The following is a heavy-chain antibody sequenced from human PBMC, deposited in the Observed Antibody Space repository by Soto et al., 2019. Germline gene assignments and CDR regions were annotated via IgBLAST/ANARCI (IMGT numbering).Heavy chain of an antibody. CDR3: ARDSTWLTFISSTSGGAFDI. CDR2: ISAYNGNT. CDR1: GYTFTSYG. J-gene: IGHJ3*02. V-gene: IGHV1-18*01. Sequence: ASVKVSCKASGYTFTSYGISWVRQAPGQGLEWMGWISAYNGNTNYAQKLQGRVTMTTDTSTSTAYMELRSLRSDDTAVYYCARDSTWLTFISSTSGGAFDIWGQGTMVTVSS. D-gene: IGHD2-2*01.